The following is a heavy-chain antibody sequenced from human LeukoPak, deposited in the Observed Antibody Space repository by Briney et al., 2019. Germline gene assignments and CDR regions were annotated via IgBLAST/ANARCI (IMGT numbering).Heavy chain of an antibody. Sequence: ASVKVSCKASGYTFTDNDINWVRQATGQGLEWMGWMSPKSGHAAFAQRFQGRVTMTRDTSISTAYMELSSLTSEDTAVYYCARGVGAMGDYWGQGTLVTVSS. D-gene: IGHD3-10*01. CDR1: GYTFTDND. CDR2: MSPKSGHA. V-gene: IGHV1-8*02. CDR3: ARGVGAMGDY. J-gene: IGHJ4*02.